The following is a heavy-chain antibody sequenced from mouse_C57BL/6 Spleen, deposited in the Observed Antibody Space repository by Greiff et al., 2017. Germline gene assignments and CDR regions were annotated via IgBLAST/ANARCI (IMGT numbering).Heavy chain of an antibody. V-gene: IGHV1-39*01. CDR2: INPNYGTT. CDR1: GYSFTDYN. J-gene: IGHJ1*03. Sequence: EVQLQQSGPELVKPGASVKISCKASGYSFTDYNMNWVKQSNGKSLEWIGVINPNYGTTSYNQKFKGKATLTVDKSSSTAYMQLNSLTSEDSAVYYCARKDYGSSPWYFDVWGTGTTVTVSS. CDR3: ARKDYGSSPWYFDV. D-gene: IGHD1-1*01.